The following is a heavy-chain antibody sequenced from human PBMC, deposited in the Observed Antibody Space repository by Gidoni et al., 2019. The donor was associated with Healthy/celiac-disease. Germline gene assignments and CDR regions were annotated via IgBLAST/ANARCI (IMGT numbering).Heavy chain of an antibody. CDR3: AKDAQYSSGWYSGGVNWFDP. V-gene: IGHV3-23*04. CDR1: GFTFSSYA. D-gene: IGHD6-19*01. Sequence: EVQLVESGGGLVQPGGSLRLSCAASGFTFSSYAMSWVRQAPGKGLEWVSAISGSGGSTYYADSVKGRFTISRDKSKNTLYLQMNSLRAEDTAVYYCAKDAQYSSGWYSGGVNWFDPWGQGTLVTVSS. CDR2: ISGSGGST. J-gene: IGHJ5*02.